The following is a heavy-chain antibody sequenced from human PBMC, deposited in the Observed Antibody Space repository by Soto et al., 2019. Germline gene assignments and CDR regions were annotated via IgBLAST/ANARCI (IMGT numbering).Heavy chain of an antibody. CDR3: ARGPGTFSDFWSGYPSLTVGMDV. D-gene: IGHD3-3*01. CDR1: GFTFSDHY. Sequence: XESLRLSCAASGFTFSDHYMDWVRQAPGKGLEWVGRTRNKANSYTTEYAASVKGRFTISRDDSKNSLYLQMNSLKTEDTAVYYCARGPGTFSDFWSGYPSLTVGMDVWGQGTTVTVSS. J-gene: IGHJ6*02. V-gene: IGHV3-72*01. CDR2: TRNKANSYTT.